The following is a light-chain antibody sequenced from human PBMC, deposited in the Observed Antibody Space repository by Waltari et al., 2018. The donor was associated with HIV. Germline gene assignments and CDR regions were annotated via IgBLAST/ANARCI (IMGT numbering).Light chain of an antibody. V-gene: IGLV2-8*01. CDR1: RSDIGNYAY. CDR2: EVD. CDR3: ASYGGRNNRVL. Sequence: QSALTQPPSASGSPEQSVTLSCTGTRSDIGNYAYVSWYQQHPGKAPQLLIYEVDKRPSGVPDRFSGSKSGDTASLTVSGLQAEDEADYYCASYGGRNNRVLFGGGTRLTVL. J-gene: IGLJ2*01.